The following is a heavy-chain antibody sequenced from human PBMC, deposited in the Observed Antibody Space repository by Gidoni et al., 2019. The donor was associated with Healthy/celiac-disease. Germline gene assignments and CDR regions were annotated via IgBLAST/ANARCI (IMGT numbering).Heavy chain of an antibody. J-gene: IGHJ4*02. CDR3: ARAQHMHREHMTKGLGY. CDR1: GHTCSSCG. Sequence: QMRLLQSGAEVTKPGASVKVSCKASGHTCSSCGINRVRRATGQGLEWMEWMNPNSSNTVYAQTVQGRVTMTRNTSISTAYMELSSLRSEDTAVYYCARAQHMHREHMTKGLGYWGQGTLVTVSA. D-gene: IGHD4-17*01. CDR2: MNPNSSNT. V-gene: IGHV1-8*01.